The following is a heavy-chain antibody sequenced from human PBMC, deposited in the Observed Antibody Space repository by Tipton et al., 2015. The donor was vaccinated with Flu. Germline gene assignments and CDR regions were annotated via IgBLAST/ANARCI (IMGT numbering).Heavy chain of an antibody. D-gene: IGHD3-9*01. V-gene: IGHV4-38-2*01. CDR2: IYHSGST. J-gene: IGHJ5*02. CDR1: GYSISSGYY. Sequence: TLSLTCAVSGYSISSGYYWGWIRQPPGKGLEWIGSIYHSGSTYYNPSLKSRVTISVDTSKNQFSLKLSSVTAADTAVYYCARHGYYDILTGHYSWFDPWGQGTLVTVSS. CDR3: ARHGYYDILTGHYSWFDP.